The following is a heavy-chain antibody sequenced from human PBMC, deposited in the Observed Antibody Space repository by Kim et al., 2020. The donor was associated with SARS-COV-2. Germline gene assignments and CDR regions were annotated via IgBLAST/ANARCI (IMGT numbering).Heavy chain of an antibody. J-gene: IGHJ4*02. CDR3: ARVHPRSSSSSGHVDY. Sequence: SVKGRFTMSRDHSKNTLDLQMNSLRAEDTAVYYCARVHPRSSSSSGHVDYWGQGTLVTVSS. D-gene: IGHD6-6*01. V-gene: IGHV3-30*04.